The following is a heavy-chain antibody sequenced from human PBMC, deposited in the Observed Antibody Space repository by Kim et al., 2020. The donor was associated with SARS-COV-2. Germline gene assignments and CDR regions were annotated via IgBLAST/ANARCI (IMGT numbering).Heavy chain of an antibody. CDR2: IYHSVST. V-gene: IGHV4-4*02. J-gene: IGHJ6*02. CDR3: ARGYYASGSVYGMDV. Sequence: SETLSLTCAVSGGASSSSNWWSWVRQPPGKGLEWIGEIYHSVSTNYNPSLKSRVTISVDKSKNQFSLKLSSVTAADTAVYYCARGYYASGSVYGMDVWGQGTTVTVSS. CDR1: GGASSSSNW. D-gene: IGHD3-10*01.